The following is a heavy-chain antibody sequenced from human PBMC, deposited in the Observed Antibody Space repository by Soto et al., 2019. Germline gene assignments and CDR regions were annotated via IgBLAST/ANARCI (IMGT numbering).Heavy chain of an antibody. J-gene: IGHJ6*02. CDR3: AKEVYSSGAXYYYGMDV. Sequence: GGSLRLSCAASGFTFSSYAMSWVRQAPGKGLEWVSAISGSGGSTYYADSVKGRFTISRDNSKNTLYLQMNSLRAEDTAVYYCAKEVYSSGAXYYYGMDVWGQGTTVTVSS. D-gene: IGHD6-19*01. V-gene: IGHV3-23*01. CDR1: GFTFSSYA. CDR2: ISGSGGST.